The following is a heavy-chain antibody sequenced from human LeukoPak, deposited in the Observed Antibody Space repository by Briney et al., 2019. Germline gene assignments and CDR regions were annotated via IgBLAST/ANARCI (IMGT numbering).Heavy chain of an antibody. CDR1: GAPISRYY. V-gene: IGHV4-59*08. CDR3: ARHQMRYSYGTLFDY. D-gene: IGHD5-18*01. J-gene: IGHJ4*02. Sequence: DTLSLTCTDSGAPISRYYWSWIRQPPGKGLEWIGFIYYSGSTYYTPSRKSRVTLSVDTSKNPFSLRLSSVTATDTAEYFCARHQMRYSYGTLFDYWGQGTLVTVS. CDR2: IYYSGST.